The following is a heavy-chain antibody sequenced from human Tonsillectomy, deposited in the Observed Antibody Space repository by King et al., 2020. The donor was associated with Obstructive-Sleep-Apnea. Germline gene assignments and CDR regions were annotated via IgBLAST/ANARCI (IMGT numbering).Heavy chain of an antibody. Sequence: VQLVESGAEVKKPGESLKISCKGSGYRFTSYWIAWVRQTPGKGLEWMGIIYPGDSDTRYSPSFQGQVTISVDKSIATAYLQWSNLKASDTAMYYCARHDVTMVRGVRSPIYYYGMDVWGQGTTVTVSS. CDR2: IYPGDSDT. V-gene: IGHV5-51*01. J-gene: IGHJ6*02. CDR1: GYRFTSYW. CDR3: ARHDVTMVRGVRSPIYYYGMDV. D-gene: IGHD3-10*01.